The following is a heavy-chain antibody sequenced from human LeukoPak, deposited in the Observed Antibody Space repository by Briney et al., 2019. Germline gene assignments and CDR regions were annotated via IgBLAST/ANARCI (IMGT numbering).Heavy chain of an antibody. Sequence: GGGLRLSCAASGFTLSSYAMSWVRPAPGRGLEWVSAISGSGGSTYYADSVKGGFTISRDKSKNTLYLQMNRLRAEDKAVYYYAKNVDTGMGNGDDAFDIWGQGTMVTVSS. D-gene: IGHD5-18*01. CDR3: AKNVDTGMGNGDDAFDI. CDR2: ISGSGGST. J-gene: IGHJ3*02. CDR1: GFTLSSYA. V-gene: IGHV3-23*01.